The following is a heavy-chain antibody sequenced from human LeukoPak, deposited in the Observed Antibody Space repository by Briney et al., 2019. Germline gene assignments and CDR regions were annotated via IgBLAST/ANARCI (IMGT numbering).Heavy chain of an antibody. Sequence: SVKVSCKASGGTFSSYAISWVRQAPGQGLEWMGRIIPILGIANYAQKFQGRVTMTRNTSISTAYMELSSLRSEDTAVYYCARAPGYCSSTSCPYYFDYWGQGTLVTVSS. J-gene: IGHJ4*02. CDR1: GGTFSSYA. CDR2: IIPILGIA. V-gene: IGHV1-69*04. CDR3: ARAPGYCSSTSCPYYFDY. D-gene: IGHD2-2*01.